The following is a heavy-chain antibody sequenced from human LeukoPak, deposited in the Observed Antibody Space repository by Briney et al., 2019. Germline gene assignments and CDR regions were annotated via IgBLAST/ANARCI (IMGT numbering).Heavy chain of an antibody. CDR2: FDPEDGET. D-gene: IGHD2-2*01. CDR1: GYTLTELS. CDR3: AREGGILGGGIVVVSARTSHYYYGMDV. Sequence: ASVKASCKVSGYTLTELSMHWVRQAPGKGLEWMGGFDPEDGETIYAQKFQGRVTMTEDTSTDTAYMELSSLRSEDTAVYYCAREGGILGGGIVVVSARTSHYYYGMDVWGQGTTVTVSS. J-gene: IGHJ6*02. V-gene: IGHV1-24*01.